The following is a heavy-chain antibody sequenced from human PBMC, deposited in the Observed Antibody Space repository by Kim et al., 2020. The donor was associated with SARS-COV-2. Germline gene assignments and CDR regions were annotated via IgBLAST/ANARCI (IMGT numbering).Heavy chain of an antibody. CDR1: GFTFSSYG. Sequence: GGSLRLSCAASGFTFSSYGMHWVRQAPGKGLEWVAVIWYDGSNKYYADSVKGRFTISRDNSKNTLYLQMNSLRAEDTAVYYCARGQLVIIRGYDWFDPWGQGTLVTVSS. J-gene: IGHJ5*02. D-gene: IGHD3-9*01. V-gene: IGHV3-33*01. CDR3: ARGQLVIIRGYDWFDP. CDR2: IWYDGSNK.